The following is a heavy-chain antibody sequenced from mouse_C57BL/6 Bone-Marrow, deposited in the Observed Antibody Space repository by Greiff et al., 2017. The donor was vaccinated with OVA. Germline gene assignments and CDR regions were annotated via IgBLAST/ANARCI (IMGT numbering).Heavy chain of an antibody. J-gene: IGHJ2*01. CDR1: GYAFSSSW. V-gene: IGHV1-82*01. D-gene: IGHD6-5*01. Sequence: LVESGPELVKPGASVKISCKASGYAFSSSWMNWVKQRPGKGLEWIGRIYPGDGDTNYNGKFKGKATLTADKSSSTAYMQLSSLTSEDSAVYFCARAYPPFDYWGQGTTLTVSS. CDR3: ARAYPPFDY. CDR2: IYPGDGDT.